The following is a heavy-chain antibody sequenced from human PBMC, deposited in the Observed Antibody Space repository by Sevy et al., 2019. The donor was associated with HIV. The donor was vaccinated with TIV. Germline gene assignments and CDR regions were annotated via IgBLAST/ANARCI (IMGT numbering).Heavy chain of an antibody. CDR2: FDPEDGET. V-gene: IGHV1-24*01. Sequence: ASVKVSCKVSGYTLTELSMHWVRQAPGKGLEWMGGFDPEDGETIYAQKFQGRVTMTEDTSTDTAYMELRSLGSEDTAVYYCATGPYYYGSGSYYNEGWFDPWGQGTLVTVSS. CDR1: GYTLTELS. J-gene: IGHJ5*02. D-gene: IGHD3-10*01. CDR3: ATGPYYYGSGSYYNEGWFDP.